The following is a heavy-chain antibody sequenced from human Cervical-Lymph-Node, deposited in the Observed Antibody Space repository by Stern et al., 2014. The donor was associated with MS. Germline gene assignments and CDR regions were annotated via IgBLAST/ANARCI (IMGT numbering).Heavy chain of an antibody. CDR2: ISNDGSND. CDR3: ARPSESYYDFLTGFSDKYNWLDP. V-gene: IGHV3-30*04. CDR1: GFTFSHYA. D-gene: IGHD3-9*01. Sequence: VQLVQSGGGVVQPGRSLRLSCAASGFTFSHYAMHWVRQAPGKGLGWVAVISNDGSNDYYADSVKGRFTTSRDNSKNTLYLQMNSLRAEDTAVYYCARPSESYYDFLTGFSDKYNWLDPWGQGTLVTVSS. J-gene: IGHJ5*02.